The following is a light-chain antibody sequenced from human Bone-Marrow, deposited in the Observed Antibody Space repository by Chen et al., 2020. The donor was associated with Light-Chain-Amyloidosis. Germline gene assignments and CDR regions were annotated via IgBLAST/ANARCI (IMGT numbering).Light chain of an antibody. V-gene: IGLV2-14*01. Sequence: SALTQPASLPGSPGQSITISSTGTSSDVGGDNHVSWYQPHPDKAPKLMIYEVTNRPSWVPDRFSGSKSDNTASLTISGLQTEDEADYFCSSYTITNTLVFGSGTRVTVL. CDR1: SSDVGGDNH. J-gene: IGLJ1*01. CDR3: SSYTITNTLV. CDR2: EVT.